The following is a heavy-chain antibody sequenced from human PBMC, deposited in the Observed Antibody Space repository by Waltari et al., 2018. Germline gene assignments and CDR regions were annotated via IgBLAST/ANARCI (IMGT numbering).Heavy chain of an antibody. CDR2: IYSSGST. CDR3: ARDRGYQDY. J-gene: IGHJ4*02. CDR1: GGSISSYY. D-gene: IGHD3-10*01. Sequence: QVQLQESGPGLVKPSETLSLTCTVSGGSISSYYWSWRRQPPGKGLEWIGDIYSSGSTNYNPSLKRRVIISVDTSKNQFSLKVRSMTAADTAVYYCARDRGYQDYWGQGTLVTVSS. V-gene: IGHV4-59*01.